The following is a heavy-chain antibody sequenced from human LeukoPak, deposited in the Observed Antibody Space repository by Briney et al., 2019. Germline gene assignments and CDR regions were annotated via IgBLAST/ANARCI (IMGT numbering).Heavy chain of an antibody. Sequence: SETLSLTCAVYGESLSGYYWTWIRQPPGKGLEWIGSIYYSGSTYYNPSLKSRVTISVDTSKNQFSLKLSSVTAADTAVYYCARRTPYYYYMDVWGKGTTVTVSS. J-gene: IGHJ6*03. CDR1: GESLSGYY. CDR3: ARRTPYYYYMDV. V-gene: IGHV4-34*01. CDR2: IYYSGST.